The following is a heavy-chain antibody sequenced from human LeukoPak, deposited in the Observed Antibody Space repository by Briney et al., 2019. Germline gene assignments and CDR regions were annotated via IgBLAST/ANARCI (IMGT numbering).Heavy chain of an antibody. CDR3: ARAGYYGDDAFDL. D-gene: IGHD2/OR15-2a*01. V-gene: IGHV3-7*01. CDR2: IRQDGSEK. J-gene: IGHJ3*01. CDR1: GFIIGSYW. Sequence: GGSLRLSCVASGFIIGSYWMSWFRQAPGKGLEWVADIRQDGSEKYYVDSVKGRLTISRDNAKNSLYLQMNNLTAADTAIYYCARAGYYGDDAFDLWGQGTRVTVSS.